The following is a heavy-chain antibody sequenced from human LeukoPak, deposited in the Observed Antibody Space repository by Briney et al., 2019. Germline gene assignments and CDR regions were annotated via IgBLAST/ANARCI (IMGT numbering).Heavy chain of an antibody. Sequence: SETLSLTCAVYGGSFSGYYWSWIRQPPGKGLEWIGEINHSGSTNYNPSLKSRVTISVDTTKNQFSLKLSSVTAADTAVYYCARGPTTGTKGRNWFDPWGQGTLVTVSS. D-gene: IGHD1-1*01. V-gene: IGHV4-34*01. J-gene: IGHJ5*02. CDR1: GGSFSGYY. CDR2: INHSGST. CDR3: ARGPTTGTKGRNWFDP.